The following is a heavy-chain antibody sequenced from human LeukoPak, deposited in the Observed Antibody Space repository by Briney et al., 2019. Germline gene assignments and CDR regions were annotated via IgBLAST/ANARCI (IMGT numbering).Heavy chain of an antibody. CDR3: AELGITMIGGV. J-gene: IGHJ6*04. Sequence: PGGSLRLSCAASGFTFSSYAMNWVRHAPGRGLEWVSYIGPCGTAIYYADSVKGRFTISRDNARNSLFLQMNSLRDEDTAVYYCAELGITMIGGVWGKGTTVTISS. CDR1: GFTFSSYA. CDR2: IGPCGTAI. V-gene: IGHV3-48*02. D-gene: IGHD3-10*02.